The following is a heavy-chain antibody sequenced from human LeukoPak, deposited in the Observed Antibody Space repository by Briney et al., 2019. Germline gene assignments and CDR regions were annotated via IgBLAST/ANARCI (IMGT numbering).Heavy chain of an antibody. CDR3: ARIGAGSSRDY. V-gene: IGHV3-21*01. D-gene: IGHD6-13*01. Sequence: GGSLRLSCAASGFTFSNFAMTWVRQAPGKGQEWASSIVGSSSTYYADSLKGRFTISRDNAKNSLYLQMNSLRAEDTAVYYCARIGAGSSRDYWGQGTLVTVSS. J-gene: IGHJ4*02. CDR1: GFTFSNFA. CDR2: IVGSSST.